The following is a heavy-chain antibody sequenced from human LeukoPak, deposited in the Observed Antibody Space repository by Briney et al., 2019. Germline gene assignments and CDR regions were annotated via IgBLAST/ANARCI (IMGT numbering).Heavy chain of an antibody. CDR3: TSSGDYQGY. CDR1: GFTFSGSA. J-gene: IGHJ4*02. CDR2: IRSKANSYAT. Sequence: GGSLRLYCAASGFTFSGSAMHWVRQASGKGLEWVGRIRSKANSYATAYAASVKGRFTISRDDSKNTAYLQMNSLKTEDTAVYYCTSSGDYQGYWGQGTLVTVSS. V-gene: IGHV3-73*01. D-gene: IGHD4-17*01.